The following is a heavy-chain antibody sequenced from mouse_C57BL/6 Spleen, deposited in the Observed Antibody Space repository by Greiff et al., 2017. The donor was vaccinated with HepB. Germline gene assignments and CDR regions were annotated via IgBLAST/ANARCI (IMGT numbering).Heavy chain of an antibody. J-gene: IGHJ1*03. CDR1: GYTFTSYW. Sequence: VQLQQPGAELVKPGASVKLSCKASGYTFTSYWMHWVKQRPGQGLEWIGMIHPNSGSTNYNEKFKSKATLTVDKSSSTAYMQLSSLTSEDSAVCDCARTRTHWYFDVWGTGTTVTVSS. CDR2: IHPNSGST. D-gene: IGHD3-3*01. V-gene: IGHV1-64*01. CDR3: ARTRTHWYFDV.